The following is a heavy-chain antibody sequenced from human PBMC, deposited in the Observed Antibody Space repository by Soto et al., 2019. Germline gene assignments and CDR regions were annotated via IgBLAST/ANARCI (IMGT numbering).Heavy chain of an antibody. CDR2: ISSTSVYM. Sequence: EVQLVESGGGLVKPGGSLRLSCAASGFTFSTYNMNWVRQAPGKGLEWVASISSTSVYMYYANSLKGRFTISRANAKSSLYLQVNSLRAEDTAVYYCARGWLRDPWMYWGQGTLVPVSS. CDR1: GFTFSTYN. CDR3: ARGWLRDPWMY. J-gene: IGHJ4*02. D-gene: IGHD5-12*01. V-gene: IGHV3-21*01.